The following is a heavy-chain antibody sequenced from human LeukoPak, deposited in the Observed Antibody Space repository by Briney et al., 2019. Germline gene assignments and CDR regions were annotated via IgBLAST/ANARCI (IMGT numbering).Heavy chain of an antibody. CDR3: AKLYCGSTSCYPIDY. CDR1: GFTFSSYA. Sequence: GGSLRLSCAASGFTFSSYAMSWVRQAPGKGLEWVSVIPGSGTSTYYADSVKGRFTISRDNSENTLYLQMNSLRAEGTAVYYCAKLYCGSTSCYPIDYWGQGTLVTVSS. V-gene: IGHV3-23*01. CDR2: IPGSGTST. J-gene: IGHJ4*02. D-gene: IGHD2-2*01.